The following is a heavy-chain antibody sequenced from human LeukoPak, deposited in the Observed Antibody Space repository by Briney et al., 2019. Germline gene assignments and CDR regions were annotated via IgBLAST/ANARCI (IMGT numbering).Heavy chain of an antibody. V-gene: IGHV1-18*01. CDR1: GYTFTSYG. D-gene: IGHD3-10*01. J-gene: IGHJ6*03. CDR3: ARAGGGDYYGSGSSYYYYYYMDV. Sequence: ASVKVSCKTSGYTFTSYGISWVRQAPGQGLEWMGWISGYNGNTNYAQNLQGRVTMTTDTSTSTAYMELRSLRSDDTAVYYCARAGGGDYYGSGSSYYYYYYMDVWGKGTTVTVSS. CDR2: ISGYNGNT.